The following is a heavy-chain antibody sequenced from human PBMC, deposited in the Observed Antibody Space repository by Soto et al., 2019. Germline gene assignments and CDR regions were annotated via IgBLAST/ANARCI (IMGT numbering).Heavy chain of an antibody. CDR1: RFTFSNFA. CDR3: AKGGATYGLLTHDY. D-gene: IGHD3-9*01. V-gene: IGHV3-23*01. CDR2: ITGTSANT. J-gene: IGHJ4*02. Sequence: EVQLLESGGGLVQPGGSLRLSCAASRFTFSNFAMSWVRQAPGKGLEQVSTITGTSANTYYTDPVQGRFAIARDNTQNTLYLQMNSLTTEDTAVYYCAKGGATYGLLTHDYWGQGTLVTVSS.